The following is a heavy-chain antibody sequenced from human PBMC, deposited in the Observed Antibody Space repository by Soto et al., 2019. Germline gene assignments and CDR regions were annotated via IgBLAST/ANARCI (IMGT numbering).Heavy chain of an antibody. V-gene: IGHV5-51*01. CDR3: ARHAYDFWSGHPNPRYYYGMDV. D-gene: IGHD3-3*01. Sequence: GASLKISCKGSGYSFTSYWICWVRQMPGKGLEWMGIIYPGDSNTRYSPSLQGQVTISVDKSISTAYLQWSSLKATDTAMYYCARHAYDFWSGHPNPRYYYGMDVWGQGTTVTSP. J-gene: IGHJ6*02. CDR1: GYSFTSYW. CDR2: IYPGDSNT.